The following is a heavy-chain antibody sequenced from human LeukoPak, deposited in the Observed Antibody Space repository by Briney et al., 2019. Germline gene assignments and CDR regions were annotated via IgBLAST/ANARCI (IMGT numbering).Heavy chain of an antibody. V-gene: IGHV1-18*01. D-gene: IGHD3-10*01. CDR3: ARSRGVIIPYFDY. Sequence: GASVKVSCKASGYTLTNYALNWVRQAPGQGLEWMGWISAYNGNTNYAQKLQGRVTMTTDTSTSTAYMELRSLRSDDTAVYYCARSRGVIIPYFDYWGQGTLATVSS. J-gene: IGHJ4*02. CDR2: ISAYNGNT. CDR1: GYTLTNYA.